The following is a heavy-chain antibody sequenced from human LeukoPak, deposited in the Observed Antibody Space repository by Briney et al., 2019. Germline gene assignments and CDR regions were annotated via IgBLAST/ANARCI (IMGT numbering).Heavy chain of an antibody. CDR2: IYYSGST. Sequence: SETLSLTCTVSGGSVSSGSYYWSWIRQHPGKGLEWIGYIYYSGSTYYNPSLKSRVTISVDTSKNQFSLKLSSVTAADTAVYYCARRTTVTIPFGYWGQGTLVTVSS. CDR3: ARRTTVTIPFGY. J-gene: IGHJ4*02. V-gene: IGHV4-31*03. D-gene: IGHD4-11*01. CDR1: GGSVSSGSYY.